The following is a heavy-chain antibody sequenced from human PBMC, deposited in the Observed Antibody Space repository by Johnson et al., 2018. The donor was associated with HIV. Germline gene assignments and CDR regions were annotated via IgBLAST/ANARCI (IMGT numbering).Heavy chain of an antibody. CDR3: AKGGGDCGFYAFYI. D-gene: IGHD2-21*02. CDR2: ITWNGGSI. Sequence: VQVVESGGDLVQPGRSLRLSCTASGFTFDDLAMHWVRQVPGKGLEWVSRITWNGGSIDHADSVKGRFTISRDNSKNTVFLQMNSLRAEDTAVYYCAKGGGDCGFYAFYIWGRGTMVTVSS. CDR1: GFTFDDLA. V-gene: IGHV3-9*01. J-gene: IGHJ3*02.